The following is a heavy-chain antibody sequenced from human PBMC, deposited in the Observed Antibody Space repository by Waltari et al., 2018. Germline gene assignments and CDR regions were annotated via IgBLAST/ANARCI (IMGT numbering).Heavy chain of an antibody. CDR3: ARDPCSGGSCYGDY. J-gene: IGHJ4*02. CDR2: INGYNGNT. D-gene: IGHD2-15*01. V-gene: IGHV1-18*01. CDR1: GYTFTSYG. Sequence: QVQLVQSGAEVKKPGSSVKVSCKASGYTFTSYGITWVRQAPGQGLEWMGWINGYNGNTNYAQKVQGRVTMTTDTSTTTAYMELRSLSSDDAAVYYCARDPCSGGSCYGDYWGQGTLVTVSS.